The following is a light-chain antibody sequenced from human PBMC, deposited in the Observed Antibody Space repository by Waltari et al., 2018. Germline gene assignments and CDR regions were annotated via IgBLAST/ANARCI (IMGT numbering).Light chain of an antibody. V-gene: IGKV3-15*01. CDR2: DVS. CDR3: MQGIHLPLT. CDR1: QSVSSN. Sequence: EIVMTQSPATLSVSPGERATLSCRASQSVSSNLAWYQQKPGQAPRLLIYDVSSRFSGVPDRFSGSGSGTDFTLRISRVEAEDVGVYYCMQGIHLPLTFGGGTKVEMK. J-gene: IGKJ4*01.